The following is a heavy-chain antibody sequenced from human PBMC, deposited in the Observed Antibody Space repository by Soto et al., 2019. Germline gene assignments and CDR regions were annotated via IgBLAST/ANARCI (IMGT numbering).Heavy chain of an antibody. Sequence: QSQTLSLTCAISGDSVSSNSAAWNWIRQSPSRGLEWLGRTYYRSKWYNDYAVSVKSRITINPDTSKNQFSLQLNSVTPEDTAVYYCARDRVVPAAMQRGSYFDYWGQGTLVTVSS. CDR2: TYYRSKWYN. CDR1: GDSVSSNSAA. J-gene: IGHJ4*02. D-gene: IGHD2-2*01. V-gene: IGHV6-1*01. CDR3: ARDRVVPAAMQRGSYFDY.